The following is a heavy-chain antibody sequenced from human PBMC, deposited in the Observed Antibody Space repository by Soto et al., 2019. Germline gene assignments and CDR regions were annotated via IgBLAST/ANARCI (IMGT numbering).Heavy chain of an antibody. CDR3: ARGRTPSFIAARPPDAFDI. Sequence: QVQLVQSGAEVKKPGASVKVSCKASGYTFTGYYMHWVRQAPGQGLEWMGWINPNSGGTNYAQKFKGWVTMTRDTSISTAYMELSRLRSDDTAVYYCARGRTPSFIAARPPDAFDIWGQGTMVTVSS. CDR1: GYTFTGYY. J-gene: IGHJ3*02. CDR2: INPNSGGT. D-gene: IGHD6-6*01. V-gene: IGHV1-2*04.